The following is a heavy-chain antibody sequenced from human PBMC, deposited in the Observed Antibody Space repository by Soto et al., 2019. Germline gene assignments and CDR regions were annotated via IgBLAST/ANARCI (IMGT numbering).Heavy chain of an antibody. D-gene: IGHD2-2*01. CDR2: ISYDGSNK. J-gene: IGHJ4*02. V-gene: IGHV3-30-3*01. CDR1: GFTFSSYA. Sequence: QVQLVESGGGVVQPGRSLRLSCAASGFTFSSYAMHWVRQAPGKGLEWVAVISYDGSNKYYADSVKGGFTISRDNSKNTLYLPMNSLRAEDTAVYYCARDFGLQYQLLGYFDYWGQGTLVTVSS. CDR3: ARDFGLQYQLLGYFDY.